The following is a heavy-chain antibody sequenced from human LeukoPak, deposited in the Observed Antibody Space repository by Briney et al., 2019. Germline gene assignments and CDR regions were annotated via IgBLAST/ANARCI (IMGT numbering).Heavy chain of an antibody. Sequence: ASVNFSCKASGYTFTGYYMHWVRQAPGQGLEWMGWINPNRGGTNYAQKFQGRVTMTRDTSISTAYMELSRLRSDDTAVYYCAVRGYYDSSGYLRWGDYFDYWGQRTLVTVSS. D-gene: IGHD3-22*01. CDR3: AVRGYYDSSGYLRWGDYFDY. V-gene: IGHV1-2*02. J-gene: IGHJ4*02. CDR2: INPNRGGT. CDR1: GYTFTGYY.